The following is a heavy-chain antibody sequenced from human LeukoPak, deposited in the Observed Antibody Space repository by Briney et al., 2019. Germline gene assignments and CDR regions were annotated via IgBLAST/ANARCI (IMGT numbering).Heavy chain of an antibody. CDR1: GFTFSIYW. J-gene: IGHJ5*02. V-gene: IGHV3-74*01. Sequence: SGGSLRLSCAASGFTFSIYWMYWVRQARGKGLVWVSRINSDGITTHYADSVKGRFTISRDNAKNTLYLQMNSLRAEDTAVYCARNFDYDDHLWGQGTLVTVSS. CDR3: ARNFDYDDHL. CDR2: INSDGITT. D-gene: IGHD4-17*01.